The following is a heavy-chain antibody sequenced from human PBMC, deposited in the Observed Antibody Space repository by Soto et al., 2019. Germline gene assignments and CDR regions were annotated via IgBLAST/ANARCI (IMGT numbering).Heavy chain of an antibody. Sequence: QGQLVESGGGVVQPGRSLRLSCAASGFSFGNNVMHWVRQAPGKGLEWVAFISIDGSNRLYAASVKGRFTISRDNSKNTLFLQINSLRVEDTAVYYCASLVYTGSSELDYWGQGTLVTVSS. D-gene: IGHD5-12*01. CDR2: ISIDGSNR. J-gene: IGHJ4*02. CDR3: ASLVYTGSSELDY. CDR1: GFSFGNNV. V-gene: IGHV3-30*04.